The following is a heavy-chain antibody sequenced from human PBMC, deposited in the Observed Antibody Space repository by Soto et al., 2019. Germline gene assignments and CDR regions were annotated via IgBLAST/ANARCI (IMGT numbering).Heavy chain of an antibody. J-gene: IGHJ5*02. CDR3: ARDPSITMSGDP. CDR1: GGTFSSYT. V-gene: IGHV1-69*08. D-gene: IGHD3-10*02. CDR2: IIPILGIA. Sequence: QVQLVQSGAEVKKPGSSVKVSCKASGGTFSSYTISWVRQAPGQGLEWMGRIIPILGIANYAQKFQGRVTITADKSTSTAYMELSSLRSEDTGVYYCARDPSITMSGDPWGQGTLVTVSS.